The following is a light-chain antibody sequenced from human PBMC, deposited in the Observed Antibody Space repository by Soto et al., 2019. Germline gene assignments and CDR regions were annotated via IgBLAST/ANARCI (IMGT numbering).Light chain of an antibody. J-gene: IGLJ2*01. Sequence: QSVLTQPPSASGTPGQRVTISCSGSGSNIGSNYVYWYQQLPGTAPKLLIYRNNQRPSGVPDRFSGSKSGTSASLAISGLRSEDEADYYCVAWDDSQVVVGGGTKLTVL. CDR2: RNN. CDR1: GSNIGSNY. V-gene: IGLV1-47*01. CDR3: VAWDDSQVV.